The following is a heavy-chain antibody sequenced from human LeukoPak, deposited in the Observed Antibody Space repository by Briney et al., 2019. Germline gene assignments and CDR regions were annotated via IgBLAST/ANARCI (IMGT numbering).Heavy chain of an antibody. CDR2: ISSNGGRT. CDR3: ATYYYDSGGFHFHH. Sequence: PGGSLRLSCAASGFTFRSYGMHWVRQAPGKGLEYVSAISSNGGRTYYANSVKGRFTISRDNSRNTLYLQMRSLRAEDMAVYYCATYYYDSGGFHFHHWGQGTLVTVSS. CDR1: GFTFRSYG. D-gene: IGHD3-22*01. J-gene: IGHJ1*01. V-gene: IGHV3-64*01.